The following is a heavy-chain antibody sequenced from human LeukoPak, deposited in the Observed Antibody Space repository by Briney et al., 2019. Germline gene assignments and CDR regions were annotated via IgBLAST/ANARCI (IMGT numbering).Heavy chain of an antibody. CDR2: IYYSGST. CDR3: ARVEFCSSTSCHLTVDY. D-gene: IGHD2-2*01. CDR1: GGSFSGYY. J-gene: IGHJ4*02. V-gene: IGHV4-59*01. Sequence: SETLSLTCAVYGGSFSGYYWSWIRQPPGKGLEWIGYIYYSGSTNYNPSLKSRVTISVDTSKNQFSLKLSSVTAADTAVYYCARVEFCSSTSCHLTVDYWDQGTLVTVSS.